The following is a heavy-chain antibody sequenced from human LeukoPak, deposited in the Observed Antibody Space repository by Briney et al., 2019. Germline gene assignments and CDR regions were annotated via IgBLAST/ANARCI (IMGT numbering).Heavy chain of an antibody. D-gene: IGHD3/OR15-3a*01. CDR3: ASLDYDLDGMDV. V-gene: IGHV3-21*01. CDR1: GFTFSSCS. J-gene: IGHJ6*02. CDR2: ISSSSSYI. Sequence: GGSLRLSCAASGFTFSSCSMNWVRQAPGKGLEWVSSISSSSSYIYYADSVKGRFTISRDNAKNSLYLQMNSLRAEDTAVYYCASLDYDLDGMDVWGQGTTVTVSS.